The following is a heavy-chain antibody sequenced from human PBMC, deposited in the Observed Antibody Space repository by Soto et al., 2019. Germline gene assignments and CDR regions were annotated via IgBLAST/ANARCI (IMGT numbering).Heavy chain of an antibody. D-gene: IGHD3-3*01. CDR1: GGSLSRYF. Sequence: QVQLQESGPGLVKPSETLSLTCTVSGGSLSRYFWSWIRQPPGKGLEWIGYIYYSGSTNYSPSLKGRVTISVDTSKNQFSLNLRSATAADTAVYYCAREAVKDDFWSGYYSPYYYYYLDVWGKGTTVTVSS. V-gene: IGHV4-59*01. CDR2: IYYSGST. J-gene: IGHJ6*03. CDR3: AREAVKDDFWSGYYSPYYYYYLDV.